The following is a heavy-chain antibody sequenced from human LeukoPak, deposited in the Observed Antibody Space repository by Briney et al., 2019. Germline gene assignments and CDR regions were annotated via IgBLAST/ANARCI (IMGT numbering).Heavy chain of an antibody. J-gene: IGHJ5*02. Sequence: SVKVSCKASGGTFSSYAISWVRQAPGQGLEWMGGIIPIFGTANYAQKFQGRVTITADESTSTAYMELSSLRSEDTAVYYCARPSWMDLNWFDPWGQGTLVTVSS. CDR3: ARPSWMDLNWFDP. V-gene: IGHV1-69*13. CDR1: GGTFSSYA. D-gene: IGHD6-13*01. CDR2: IIPIFGTA.